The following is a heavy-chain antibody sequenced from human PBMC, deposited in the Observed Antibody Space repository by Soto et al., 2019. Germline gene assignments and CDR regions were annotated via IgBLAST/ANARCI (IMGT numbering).Heavy chain of an antibody. D-gene: IGHD6-13*01. J-gene: IGHJ6*02. CDR2: IYYSGST. CDR3: ARVVTLAGIAAAGYYYGMDV. CDR1: GGSISSGGYY. V-gene: IGHV4-31*03. Sequence: PSETLSLTCTVSGGSISSGGYYWSWIRQHPGKGLEWIGYIYYSGSTYYNPSLKSRVTISVDTSKNQFSLKLSSVTAADTAVYYCARVVTLAGIAAAGYYYGMDVWGQGTTVTVSS.